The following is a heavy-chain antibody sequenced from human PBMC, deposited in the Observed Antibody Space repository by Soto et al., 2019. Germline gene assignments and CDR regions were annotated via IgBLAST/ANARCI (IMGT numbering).Heavy chain of an antibody. V-gene: IGHV1-2*04. J-gene: IGHJ5*02. D-gene: IGHD3-10*01. CDR1: GGTFSSYA. CDR2: INPNSGGT. CDR3: ARGDTMVRGAPRPFDP. Sequence: ASVKVSCKASGGTFSSYAISWVRQAPGQGLEWMGGINPNSGGTNYAQKFQGWVTMTRDTSISTAYMELSRLRSDDTAVYYCARGDTMVRGAPRPFDPWGQGTLVTVSS.